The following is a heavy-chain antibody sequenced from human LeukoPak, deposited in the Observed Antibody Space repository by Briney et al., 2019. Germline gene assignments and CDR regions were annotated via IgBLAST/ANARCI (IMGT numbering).Heavy chain of an antibody. Sequence: GGSLRLSCVASGFTFSSYSMNWGRQAPGKGLEWVSSISSSSSYKYYTDSVKGRFTISRDNAKNSLYLQMNSLRAEDTAVYYCARSAAGTYYWGQGTLVTVSS. V-gene: IGHV3-21*01. J-gene: IGHJ4*02. CDR2: ISSSSSYK. CDR3: ARSAAGTYY. CDR1: GFTFSSYS. D-gene: IGHD1-1*01.